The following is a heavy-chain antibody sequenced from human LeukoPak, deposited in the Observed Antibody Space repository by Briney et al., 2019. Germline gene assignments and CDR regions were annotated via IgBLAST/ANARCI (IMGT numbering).Heavy chain of an antibody. J-gene: IGHJ4*02. Sequence: SGPALVKPTQTLTLTCTFSGFSLSTSGMCVSWIRQPPGKALEWLARIDWDDDKYYSTSLKTRLTISKDTSKNRVVLTMTNMDPVDTATYYCARITMVRGVSGYFDYWGQGTLVTVSS. CDR3: ARITMVRGVSGYFDY. V-gene: IGHV2-70*11. CDR1: GFSLSTSGMC. D-gene: IGHD3-10*01. CDR2: IDWDDDK.